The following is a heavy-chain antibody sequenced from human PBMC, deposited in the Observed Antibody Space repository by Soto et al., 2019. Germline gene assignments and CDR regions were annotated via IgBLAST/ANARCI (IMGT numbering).Heavy chain of an antibody. CDR1: GFTFDDYA. J-gene: IGHJ4*02. D-gene: IGHD6-13*01. CDR3: AKDRGYRAYAFDY. CDR2: INWNSGSI. V-gene: IGHV3-9*01. Sequence: EVQLVESGGGLVQPGRSLRLSCTASGFTFDDYAMHWVRQAPGKGLEWVSDINWNSGSIGYADSVKGRFTISRDNAKNSLYLQMNSLRTEDTAFYYCAKDRGYRAYAFDYCGQGTLVTVSS.